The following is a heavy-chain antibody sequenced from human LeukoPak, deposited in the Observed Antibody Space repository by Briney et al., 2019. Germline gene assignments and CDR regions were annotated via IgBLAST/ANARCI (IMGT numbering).Heavy chain of an antibody. D-gene: IGHD6-13*01. V-gene: IGHV4-4*02. J-gene: IGHJ4*02. CDR3: ARVTSNWSLDY. CDR1: GGSISSNNW. CDR2: IYHSGST. Sequence: SETLSLTCAVSGGSISSNNWWSWVRQPPGKGLEWIGEIYHSGSTYYNPSLESRVTISGDTSKNQFSLKLSSVTAADRAVYYCARVTSNWSLDYWGQGTLVTVSS.